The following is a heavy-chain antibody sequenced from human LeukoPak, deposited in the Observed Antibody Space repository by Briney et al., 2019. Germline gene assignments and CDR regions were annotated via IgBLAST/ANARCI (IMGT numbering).Heavy chain of an antibody. D-gene: IGHD6-6*01. J-gene: IGHJ6*03. CDR3: ARVPRSSSSRYYYMDV. Sequence: QPGGSLRLSCAASGFTFSSYSMNWVRQAPGKGLERVSYISSSSSTIYYADSVKGRFTISRDNAKNSLYLQMNSLRAEDTAVYYCARVPRSSSSRYYYMDVWGKGTTVTVSS. CDR1: GFTFSSYS. V-gene: IGHV3-48*01. CDR2: ISSSSSTI.